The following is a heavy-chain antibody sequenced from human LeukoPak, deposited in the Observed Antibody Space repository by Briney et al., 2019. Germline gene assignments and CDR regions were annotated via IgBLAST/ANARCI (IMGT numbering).Heavy chain of an antibody. D-gene: IGHD1-1*01. J-gene: IGHJ4*02. Sequence: GGSLRLSCAASGFTFDDYAMHWVRQAPGKGLEWVSLISCDGGSTYYADSVKGRFTISRDNSKNSLYLQMNSLRTEDTALYYCAAHTGRAGTTGTIDYWGQGTLVTVSS. CDR1: GFTFDDYA. V-gene: IGHV3-43*01. CDR2: ISCDGGST. CDR3: AAHTGRAGTTGTIDY.